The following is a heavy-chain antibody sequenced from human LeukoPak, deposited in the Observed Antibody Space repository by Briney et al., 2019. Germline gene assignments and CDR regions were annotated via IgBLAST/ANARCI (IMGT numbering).Heavy chain of an antibody. V-gene: IGHV1-69*13. CDR2: IIPIFGTA. D-gene: IGHD4-17*01. Sequence: ASVKVSCKASGYTFTSYYMHWVRQAPGQGLEWMGGIIPIFGTANYAQKFQGRVTITADESTSTAYMELSSLRSEDTAVYYCARGRSRVFGDYTGNYYYYGMDVWGQGTTVTVSS. CDR1: GYTFTSYY. J-gene: IGHJ6*02. CDR3: ARGRSRVFGDYTGNYYYYGMDV.